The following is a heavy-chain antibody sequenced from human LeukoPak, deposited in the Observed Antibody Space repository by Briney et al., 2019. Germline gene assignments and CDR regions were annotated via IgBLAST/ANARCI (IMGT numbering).Heavy chain of an antibody. CDR2: ISPNSGDT. Sequence: ASVKVSFKASGYTFTGYLMHWVRQAPGQGLEWMGWISPNSGDTKYAQKFQGRLTMTRDTSNSTAYMELSRLTSDATAVYYCVRALTTVATWLYLWGRGTLVTVSS. CDR1: GYTFTGYL. V-gene: IGHV1-2*02. CDR3: VRALTTVATWLYL. D-gene: IGHD4-17*01. J-gene: IGHJ2*01.